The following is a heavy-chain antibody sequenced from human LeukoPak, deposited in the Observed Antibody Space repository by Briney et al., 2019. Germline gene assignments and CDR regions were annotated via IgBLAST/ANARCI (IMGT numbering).Heavy chain of an antibody. Sequence: EASVKVSCKASGGGLRNYAITWVRQAPGQGLEWMGRIIPSIGSSNYVPKFQGRFTITADKSTSTVFIELSNLRSEDTAVYFCGRDRGSGWNKAIDYWGQGTLVTVS. CDR2: IIPSIGSS. CDR3: GRDRGSGWNKAIDY. V-gene: IGHV1-69*04. J-gene: IGHJ4*02. CDR1: GGGLRNYA. D-gene: IGHD6-19*01.